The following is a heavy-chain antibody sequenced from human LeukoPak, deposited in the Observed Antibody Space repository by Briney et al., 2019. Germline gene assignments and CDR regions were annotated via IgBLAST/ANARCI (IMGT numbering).Heavy chain of an antibody. J-gene: IGHJ3*01. Sequence: PGGSLRLSCAASGFTFSSYSMNWVRQAPGKGLEWVSSISSSSSCIYYADSVKGRFTISRDNAKNSLYLQMNSLRAEDTAVYYCARDSQYYYDSSGYKFWGQGTMVTVSS. CDR2: ISSSSSCI. CDR3: ARDSQYYYDSSGYKF. V-gene: IGHV3-21*01. D-gene: IGHD3-22*01. CDR1: GFTFSSYS.